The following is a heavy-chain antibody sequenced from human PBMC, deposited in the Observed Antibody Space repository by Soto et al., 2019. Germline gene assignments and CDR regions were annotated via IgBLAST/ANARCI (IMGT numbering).Heavy chain of an antibody. CDR3: ARGIATGGVAP. D-gene: IGHD2-15*01. CDR2: INPDNGNT. CDR1: GYTFTRYT. Sequence: QVQLVQSGAEVKKPGASVKISCKASGYTFTRYTMNWVRQAPGQRLEWMGWINPDNGNTKSSQKFQDRVIITSDTSASTAYMDLSGLRSEDTAVYYCARGIATGGVAPWGQGTLVTVSS. J-gene: IGHJ5*02. V-gene: IGHV1-3*01.